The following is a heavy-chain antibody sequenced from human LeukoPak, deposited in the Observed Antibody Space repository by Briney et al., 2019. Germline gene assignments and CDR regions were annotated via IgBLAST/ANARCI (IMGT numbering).Heavy chain of an antibody. CDR3: VRDGSYYDSSGYYYLY. Sequence: SVNVSCKASGGTFSRHAISWVRQAPGQGLEWMGGITPMFGTANYAQKFQGRVTITADESTSTAYMELSSLRSEDTAVYYCVRDGSYYDSSGYYYLYWGQGTLVTVSS. D-gene: IGHD3-22*01. V-gene: IGHV1-69*13. J-gene: IGHJ4*02. CDR2: ITPMFGTA. CDR1: GGTFSRHA.